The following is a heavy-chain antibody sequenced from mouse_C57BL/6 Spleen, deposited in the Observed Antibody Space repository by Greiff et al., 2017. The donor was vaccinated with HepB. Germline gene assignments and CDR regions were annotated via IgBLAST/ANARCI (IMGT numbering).Heavy chain of an antibody. CDR2: IDPSDSET. Sequence: QVQLQQPGAELVRPGSSVKLSCKASGYTFTSYWMHWVKQRPIQGLEWIGNIDPSDSETHYNQKFKDKATLTVDKSSSTAYMQLSSLTSEDSAVYYCARRGLLYGYYAMDYCGQGTSVTVSS. V-gene: IGHV1-52*01. J-gene: IGHJ4*01. D-gene: IGHD2-12*01. CDR3: ARRGLLYGYYAMDY. CDR1: GYTFTSYW.